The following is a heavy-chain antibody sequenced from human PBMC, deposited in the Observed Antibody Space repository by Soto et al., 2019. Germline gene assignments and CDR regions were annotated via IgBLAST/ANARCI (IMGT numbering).Heavy chain of an antibody. J-gene: IGHJ4*02. CDR2: ISTDGSIT. V-gene: IGHV3-74*01. CDR3: ARNRDGVDY. Sequence: PGGSLRLSCAASGFTFSTYWMHWVRQVPGKGLMWVSRISTDGSITAYADSVKGRFTASRDNAKNTLYLQMNSLRADDTAVYYCARNRDGVDYWGQGTLVTVSS. CDR1: GFTFSTYW.